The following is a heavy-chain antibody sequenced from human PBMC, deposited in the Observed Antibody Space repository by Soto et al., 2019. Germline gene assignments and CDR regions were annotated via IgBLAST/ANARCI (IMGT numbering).Heavy chain of an antibody. D-gene: IGHD2-21*02. V-gene: IGHV4-34*01. CDR1: GGSFSGYY. Sequence: QVQLQQWGAGLLKPSETLSLTCAVYGGSFSGYYWSWIRQPPGKGLEWIGEINHSGSTNYNPSPKSRVTISVDTSKNQFSLKLSSVTAADTAVYYCAAGGPHIVVVTATNYYYYGMDVWGQGTTVTVSS. CDR3: AAGGPHIVVVTATNYYYYGMDV. J-gene: IGHJ6*02. CDR2: INHSGST.